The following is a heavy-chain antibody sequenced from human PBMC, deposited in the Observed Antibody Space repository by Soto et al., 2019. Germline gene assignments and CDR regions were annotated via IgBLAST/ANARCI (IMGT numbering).Heavy chain of an antibody. Sequence: SGPTLVNPTETLTLTCTVSGFSLSNARMGVSWIRQPPGKALEWLAVIYWDDDKRYSPSLKSRLTITKDTSKNQVVLTMTNMDPVDTATYYCAHRGTVFDYWGQGALVTVSS. V-gene: IGHV2-5*02. J-gene: IGHJ4*02. D-gene: IGHD1-1*01. CDR1: GFSLSNARMG. CDR2: IYWDDDK. CDR3: AHRGTVFDY.